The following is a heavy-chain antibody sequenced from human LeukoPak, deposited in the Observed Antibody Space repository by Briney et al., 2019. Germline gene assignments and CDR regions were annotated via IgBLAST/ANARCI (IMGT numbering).Heavy chain of an antibody. Sequence: ASVKVSCKASGYTFTGYYMHWVRQAPGQGLEWMGWINPNSGGTNYAQKFQGRVTMTRDTSISTAYMELSRLRSDDTAVYYCARRGYDSSGYVFFDYWGQGTLATVSS. V-gene: IGHV1-2*02. D-gene: IGHD3-22*01. CDR3: ARRGYDSSGYVFFDY. CDR1: GYTFTGYY. CDR2: INPNSGGT. J-gene: IGHJ4*02.